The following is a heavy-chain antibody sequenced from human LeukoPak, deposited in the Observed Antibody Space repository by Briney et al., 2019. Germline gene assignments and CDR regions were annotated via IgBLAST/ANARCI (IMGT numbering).Heavy chain of an antibody. Sequence: SVKVSCKASGGTFSSYTFSWVRQAPGQGLEWMGRVIPILNIATYAHKFQGRVTITADKSTSTAYMELSSLRSEDTAVYYCARGPTNPYSSSWSPFDYWGQGTLVTVSS. D-gene: IGHD6-13*01. V-gene: IGHV1-69*02. CDR2: VIPILNIA. CDR3: ARGPTNPYSSSWSPFDY. J-gene: IGHJ4*02. CDR1: GGTFSSYT.